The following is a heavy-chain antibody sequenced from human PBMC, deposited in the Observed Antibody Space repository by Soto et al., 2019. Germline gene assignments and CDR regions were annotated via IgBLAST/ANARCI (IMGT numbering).Heavy chain of an antibody. CDR1: GVTFSSYA. CDR2: IIPIFGTA. Sequence: SVKVSCKASGVTFSSYAISWVRQAPGQVLEWMGGIIPIFGTANYAQKFQGRVTITADKSKSTAYMELSSLRSEDTAVYYCARESPARSNRRNPAYYYYYGMDVWG. D-gene: IGHD2-2*01. CDR3: ARESPARSNRRNPAYYYYYGMDV. V-gene: IGHV1-69*06. J-gene: IGHJ6*02.